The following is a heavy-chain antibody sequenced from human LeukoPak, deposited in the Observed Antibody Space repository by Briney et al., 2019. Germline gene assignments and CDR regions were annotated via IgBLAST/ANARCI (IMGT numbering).Heavy chain of an antibody. J-gene: IGHJ4*02. CDR1: GGSVSSSNYY. CDR3: ARVSVAGTGPDY. V-gene: IGHV4-61*01. D-gene: IGHD6-13*01. Sequence: PSETLSLTCTVSGGSVSSSNYYWSWIRQPPGKGLEWVGFFSYNVHSDYNPSLKSRVTISADTSKNQFSLRLSSVTAADTAIYYCARVSVAGTGPDYWGQGTLVTVSS. CDR2: FSYNVHS.